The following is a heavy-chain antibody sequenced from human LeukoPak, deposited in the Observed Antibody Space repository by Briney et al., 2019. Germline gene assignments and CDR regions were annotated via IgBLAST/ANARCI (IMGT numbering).Heavy chain of an antibody. CDR1: GFTFSSYA. CDR2: ISGSGGST. CDR3: AKTGVGYCTGGSCSAADY. Sequence: GGSLRLSCAASGFTFSSYAMSWVRQAPGKGLEWVSAISGSGGSTNYADSVKGRFTISRDNSKNTLYLQMNSLRAEVTAVFYCAKTGVGYCTGGSCSAADYWGQGTLVTVSS. D-gene: IGHD2-15*01. V-gene: IGHV3-23*01. J-gene: IGHJ4*02.